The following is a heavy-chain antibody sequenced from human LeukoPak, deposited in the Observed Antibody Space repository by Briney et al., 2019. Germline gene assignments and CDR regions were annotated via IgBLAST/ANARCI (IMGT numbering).Heavy chain of an antibody. CDR2: IKSKTDGGTT. V-gene: IGHV3-15*01. CDR1: GFTFSNAW. Sequence: GGSLRLSCAASGFTFSNAWMSWVRQAPGKGLEWVGRIKSKTDGGTTDYAAPVKGRFTISRDDSKNTLYLQMNSLKTEDTAVYYCTTVLSVGAYYYYGMDVWGQGTTVTVSS. CDR3: TTVLSVGAYYYYGMDV. D-gene: IGHD1-26*01. J-gene: IGHJ6*02.